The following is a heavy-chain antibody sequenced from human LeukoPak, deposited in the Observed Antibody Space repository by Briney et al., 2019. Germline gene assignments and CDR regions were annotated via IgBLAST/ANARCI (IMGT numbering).Heavy chain of an antibody. D-gene: IGHD6-19*01. J-gene: IGHJ4*02. CDR1: GGSISSYY. CDR3: ARFLDGTGFRSFDY. CDR2: IYYSGST. Sequence: SETLSLTCTVSGGSISSYYWSWIRQPPGKGLEWIGYIYYSGSTNYNPSLKSRVTISVDTSKNQFSLKLSSVTAADTAVYYCARFLDGTGFRSFDYWGQGTLVTVSS. V-gene: IGHV4-59*08.